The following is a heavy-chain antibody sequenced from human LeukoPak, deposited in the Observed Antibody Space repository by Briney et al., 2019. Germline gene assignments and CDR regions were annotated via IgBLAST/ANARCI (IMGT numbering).Heavy chain of an antibody. CDR2: IIPIFGTA. V-gene: IGHV1-69*13. Sequence: ASVKVSCKASGGTFSSYAISWVRQAPGQGLEWMGGIIPIFGTANYAQKFQGRVTITADESTSTAYMELSSLRSEDTAVYYCARDRVSSGWYGLAFDIWGQGTMVTVSS. D-gene: IGHD6-19*01. J-gene: IGHJ3*02. CDR1: GGTFSSYA. CDR3: ARDRVSSGWYGLAFDI.